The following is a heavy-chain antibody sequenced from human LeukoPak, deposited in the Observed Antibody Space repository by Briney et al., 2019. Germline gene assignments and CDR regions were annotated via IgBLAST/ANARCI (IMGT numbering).Heavy chain of an antibody. CDR2: ISGSSERR. CDR3: AKGRYDGGDYYYFDQ. V-gene: IGHV3-23*01. CDR1: GFTFSSYG. Sequence: GGSLRLSCAASGFTFSSYGMNWVRQAPGKGLEWVSGISGSSERRNYADSVKGRFAISRDNSRDTLYLQMNSLRAEDTAVYYCAKGRYDGGDYYYFDQWGQGTLVTVSS. J-gene: IGHJ4*02. D-gene: IGHD3-22*01.